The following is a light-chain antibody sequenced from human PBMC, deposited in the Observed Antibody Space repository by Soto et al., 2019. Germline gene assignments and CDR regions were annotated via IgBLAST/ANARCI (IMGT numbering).Light chain of an antibody. CDR2: AAS. Sequence: DIQLTQSPSFLSASVGDRVTITCRASQGINSYLAWYQQKPGKAPELLIYAASTLQSGVPTRFSGSGSGTEFTLTISSLQPEDFATFCYQHLKSYPWTFGQGTKVEIK. CDR1: QGINSY. CDR3: QHLKSYPWT. J-gene: IGKJ1*01. V-gene: IGKV1-9*01.